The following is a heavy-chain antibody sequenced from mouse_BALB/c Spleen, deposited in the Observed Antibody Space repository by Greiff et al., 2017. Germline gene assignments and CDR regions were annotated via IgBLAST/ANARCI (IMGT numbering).Heavy chain of an antibody. V-gene: IGHV5-4*02. CDR1: GFTFSDYY. CDR2: ISDGGSYT. J-gene: IGHJ3*01. CDR3: ARDEDYGDGFAY. Sequence: EVQGVESGGGLVKPGGSLKLSCAASGFTFSDYYMYWVRQTPEKRLEWVATISDGGSYTYYPDSVKGRFTISRDNAKNNLYLQMSSLKSEDTAMYYCARDEDYGDGFAYWGQGTLVTVST. D-gene: IGHD1-2*01.